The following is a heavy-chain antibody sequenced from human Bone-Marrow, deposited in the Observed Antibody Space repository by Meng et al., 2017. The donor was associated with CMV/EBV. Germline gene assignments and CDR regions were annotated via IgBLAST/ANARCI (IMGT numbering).Heavy chain of an antibody. V-gene: IGHV3-30-3*01. CDR1: GYTFRSYA. Sequence: RVVQSGAGGKRPGASVKVYVKASGYTFRSYAMHWVRQAQGKGLEWVAVISYDGSNKYYADSVKGRFTISRDNSKNTLYLQMNSLRAEDTAVYYCARGYSSGWAEYFQHWGQGTLVTVSS. J-gene: IGHJ1*01. D-gene: IGHD6-19*01. CDR2: ISYDGSNK. CDR3: ARGYSSGWAEYFQH.